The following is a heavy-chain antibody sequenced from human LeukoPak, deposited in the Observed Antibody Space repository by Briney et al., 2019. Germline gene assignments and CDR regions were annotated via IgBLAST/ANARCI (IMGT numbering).Heavy chain of an antibody. J-gene: IGHJ4*02. D-gene: IGHD3-9*01. CDR2: ITASSTAI. V-gene: IGHV3-21*01. Sequence: GGSLRLSCAASGFTFDDYGMSWVRQAPGKGLEWVSSITASSTAIYSADSVKGRFTISRDNATNFLYLQMNSLRAEDTAVYYCARTYYDILTGYNPYFDYWGQGILVTVSS. CDR1: GFTFDDYG. CDR3: ARTYYDILTGYNPYFDY.